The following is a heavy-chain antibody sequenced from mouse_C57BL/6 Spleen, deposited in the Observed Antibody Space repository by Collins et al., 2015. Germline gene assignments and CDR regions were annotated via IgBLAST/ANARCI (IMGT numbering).Heavy chain of an antibody. CDR3: ARQDGSSSRYFDV. Sequence: QVQLQQSGAELMKPGASVKISCKATGYTFSSYWIEWVKQRPGHGLEWIGEILPGSGSTNYNEKFKGKATFTADTSSNTAYMQLSSLTSEDSAVYYCARQDGSSSRYFDVWGAGTTVTVSS. J-gene: IGHJ1*01. CDR1: GYTFSSYW. V-gene: IGHV1-9*01. CDR2: ILPGSGST. D-gene: IGHD1-1*01.